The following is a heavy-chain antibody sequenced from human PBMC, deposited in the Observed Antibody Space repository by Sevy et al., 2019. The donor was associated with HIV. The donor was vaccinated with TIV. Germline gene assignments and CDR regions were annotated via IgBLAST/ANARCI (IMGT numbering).Heavy chain of an antibody. V-gene: IGHV1-2*02. J-gene: IGHJ6*02. Sequence: ASVKVSCKATEYTFIDYYIHWVRQAPGQGLEWMGWINPKRGGANYPHSFQGRVTMTRDTSLNTIYMQLTSLRGDDTAVYYCGTEEIGYGMDVWGQGTAVTVSS. CDR3: GTEEIGYGMDV. CDR2: INPKRGGA. CDR1: EYTFIDYY.